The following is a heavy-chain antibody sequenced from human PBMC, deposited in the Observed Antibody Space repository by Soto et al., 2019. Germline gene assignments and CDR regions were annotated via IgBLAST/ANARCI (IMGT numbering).Heavy chain of an antibody. CDR2: ISGSGGST. Sequence: PGGSLRLSCAASGFTFSSYAMSWVRQAPGKGLEWVSAISGSGGSTYYADSVKGRFTISRDNCKNTLYLQMNSLRAEDTDVYYCARGYCSSTSCYTLYYWGQGTLVTVSS. CDR1: GFTFSSYA. J-gene: IGHJ4*02. D-gene: IGHD2-2*02. V-gene: IGHV3-23*01. CDR3: ARGYCSSTSCYTLYY.